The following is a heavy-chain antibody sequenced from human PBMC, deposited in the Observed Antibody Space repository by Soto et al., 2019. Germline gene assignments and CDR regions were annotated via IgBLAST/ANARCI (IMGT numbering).Heavy chain of an antibody. CDR1: GFNLRNYE. V-gene: IGHV3-23*01. Sequence: EVQLLETGGGSVHVGGSLRLSCAVSGFNLRNYEMNWVRQAPGKGLEWVSGISATGGSTYYADSVKGRFTFSRDNSKNTLYLQMNSLRAEDTAVYYCAKGFIRDCGGDCTVDTWGQGTLVTVSS. J-gene: IGHJ5*02. CDR2: ISATGGST. CDR3: AKGFIRDCGGDCTVDT. D-gene: IGHD2-21*02.